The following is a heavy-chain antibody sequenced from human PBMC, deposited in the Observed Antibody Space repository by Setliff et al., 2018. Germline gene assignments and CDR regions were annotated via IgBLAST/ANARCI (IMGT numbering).Heavy chain of an antibody. J-gene: IGHJ4*02. CDR3: ARAGLAATGRKGVFDH. CDR2: SAVTMVT. CDR1: VTPSAAMV. D-gene: IGHD6-13*01. Sequence: GASVKVSARLPVTPSAAMVSAGCDRPLDKGLSGWGGSAVTMVTQNMHRTSTQKFEGRVTMTRDTSTNTVYMELSGLTSDDTAVYYCARAGLAATGRKGVFDHWGQGTLVTVSS. V-gene: IGHV1-18*01.